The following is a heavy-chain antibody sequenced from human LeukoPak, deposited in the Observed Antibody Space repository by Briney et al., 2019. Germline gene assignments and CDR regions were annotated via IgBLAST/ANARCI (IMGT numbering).Heavy chain of an antibody. CDR3: ARDRGVRRDAFDI. J-gene: IGHJ3*02. CDR1: GYTFTSYY. Sequence: ASVKVSCKASGYTFTSYYMHWVRQAPGKGLKWMGIINPSGGSTSYAQKFQGRVTMTRDMSTSTVYMELSSLRSEDTAVYYCARDRGVRRDAFDIWGQGTMVTVSS. D-gene: IGHD3-16*01. V-gene: IGHV1-46*01. CDR2: INPSGGST.